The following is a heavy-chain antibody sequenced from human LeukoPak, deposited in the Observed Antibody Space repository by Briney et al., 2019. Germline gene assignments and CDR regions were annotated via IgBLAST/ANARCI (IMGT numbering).Heavy chain of an antibody. J-gene: IGHJ4*02. V-gene: IGHV4-4*02. D-gene: IGHD1-26*01. CDR3: TRESGAFSPFGF. CDR2: VHLSGAT. Sequence: PSGTLSLTCAVSGGSITTTNWWSWVRQPPGKGLEWIGEVHLSGATSYNLSLESRVSMSIDKSKNHLSLEVTSVTAADTAIYYCTRESGAFSPFGFWDQGTLVTVSS. CDR1: GGSITTTNW.